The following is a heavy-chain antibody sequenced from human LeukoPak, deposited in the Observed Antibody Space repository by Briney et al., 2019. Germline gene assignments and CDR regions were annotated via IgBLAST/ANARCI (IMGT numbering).Heavy chain of an antibody. J-gene: IGHJ4*02. CDR3: AKALLVRGVNDY. CDR2: ISGSGGST. CDR1: GFTFSSYA. D-gene: IGHD3-10*01. V-gene: IGHV3-23*01. Sequence: GGSLRPSCAASGFTFSSYAMSWVRQAPGKGLEWVSAISGSGGSTYYADSVKGRFTISRDNSKNTLYLQMNSLRAEDTAVYYCAKALLVRGVNDYWGQGTLVTVSS.